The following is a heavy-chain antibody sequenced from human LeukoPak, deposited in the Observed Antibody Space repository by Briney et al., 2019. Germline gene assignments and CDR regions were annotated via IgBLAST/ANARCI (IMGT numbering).Heavy chain of an antibody. D-gene: IGHD2-15*01. CDR3: AKDPIVVDAFDI. CDR1: GFTFSSYA. V-gene: IGHV3-23*01. Sequence: GASLRLSCAASGFTFSSYAMSWVRQAPGKGLEWVSAISGSGGSTYYVDSAKGRFTISRDNSKNTLYLQMNSLRAEDTAVYYCAKDPIVVDAFDIWGQGTMVTVSS. CDR2: ISGSGGST. J-gene: IGHJ3*02.